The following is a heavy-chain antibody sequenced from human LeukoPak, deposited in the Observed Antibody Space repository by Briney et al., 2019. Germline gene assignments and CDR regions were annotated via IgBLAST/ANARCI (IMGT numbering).Heavy chain of an antibody. J-gene: IGHJ4*02. CDR1: GGSISSNY. V-gene: IGHV4-59*08. CDR3: ARARLLWFGRSVTFDY. CDR2: IYYSGYT. D-gene: IGHD3-10*01. Sequence: SETLSLTCTVSGGSISSNYWSWIRQPPGKGLEWIGYIYYSGYTNYNPSLKSRVTMSVDTSKNQFSLKLSSVTAADTAVYYCARARLLWFGRSVTFDYWGQGTLVTVSS.